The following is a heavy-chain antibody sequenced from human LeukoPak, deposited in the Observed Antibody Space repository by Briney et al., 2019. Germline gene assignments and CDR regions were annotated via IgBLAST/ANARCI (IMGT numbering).Heavy chain of an antibody. D-gene: IGHD3-16*01. Sequence: PGGSLRLSCAASGFTVSSNYMSWVRQAPGKGLEWVSAISGSGGSTCYADSVEGRFTISRDNSKNTLYLQMNSLRAEDTAVYYCAKGVKGLRLGELIYYFDYWGQGTLVTVSS. CDR3: AKGVKGLRLGELIYYFDY. V-gene: IGHV3-23*01. J-gene: IGHJ4*02. CDR1: GFTVSSNY. CDR2: ISGSGGST.